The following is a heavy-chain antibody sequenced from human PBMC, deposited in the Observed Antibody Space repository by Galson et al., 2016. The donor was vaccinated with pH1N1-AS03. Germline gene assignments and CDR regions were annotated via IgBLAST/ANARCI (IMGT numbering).Heavy chain of an antibody. Sequence: TLSLTCTVSGGSISISSGYHYWSWIRQPAGMELEWIGHFFSSGTTNYNPSLKGRVAISVDTSKTQFSLKLNSVTAADAAVYYCARAEFRNDEGAFDIWGQGTTVIVSS. CDR1: GGSISISSGYHY. CDR2: FFSSGTT. D-gene: IGHD1-1*01. CDR3: ARAEFRNDEGAFDI. V-gene: IGHV4-61*09. J-gene: IGHJ3*02.